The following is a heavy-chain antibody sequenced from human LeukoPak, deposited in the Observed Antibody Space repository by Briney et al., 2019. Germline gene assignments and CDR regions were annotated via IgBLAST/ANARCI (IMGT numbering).Heavy chain of an antibody. CDR1: GGSISSGGYF. CDR2: IYYSGST. Sequence: SETLSLTCTVSGGSISSGGYFWSWIRQHPGKGLEWIGYIYYSGSTYYNPSLKSRASISVDTSKNQFSLKLSSVTAADTAVYYCARDPSVMITFGEAPIWGQGTLVTVSS. J-gene: IGHJ4*02. CDR3: ARDPSVMITFGEAPI. V-gene: IGHV4-31*03. D-gene: IGHD3-16*01.